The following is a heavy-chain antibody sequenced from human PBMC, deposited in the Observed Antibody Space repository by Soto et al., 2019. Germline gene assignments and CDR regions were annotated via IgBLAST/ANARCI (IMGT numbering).Heavy chain of an antibody. Sequence: PVGSLRLSCGASGFTFSSYWMDWVSQAPGKGLGWVSSINSDGSSTSYADTVKGRFTISRDNAKNTLYPQLNSLRAEDTAVYYCARWPPRVYIFYYGMDVWGQGTTVTVSS. CDR1: GFTFSSYW. V-gene: IGHV3-74*01. D-gene: IGHD2-8*01. CDR2: INSDGSST. CDR3: ARWPPRVYIFYYGMDV. J-gene: IGHJ6*02.